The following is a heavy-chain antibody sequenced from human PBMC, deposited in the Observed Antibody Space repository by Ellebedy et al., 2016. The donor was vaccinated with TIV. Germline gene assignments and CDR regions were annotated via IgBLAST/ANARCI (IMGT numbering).Heavy chain of an antibody. D-gene: IGHD4-17*01. V-gene: IGHV3-43D*03. CDR3: VKGTRKSVNTSLDY. J-gene: IGHJ4*02. Sequence: PGGSLRLSCAASGFTFADFAMHWVRQAPGRGLEWVSLISWDGGKTNYADSARGRFTISRDNGKDSLYLQMTSLRPEDTAFYYCVKGTRKSVNTSLDYWGQGTLVTVSS. CDR2: ISWDGGKT. CDR1: GFTFADFA.